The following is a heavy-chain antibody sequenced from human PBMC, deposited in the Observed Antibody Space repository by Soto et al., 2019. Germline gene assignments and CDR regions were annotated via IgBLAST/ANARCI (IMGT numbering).Heavy chain of an antibody. CDR1: GGTFSSYT. D-gene: IGHD3-16*01. V-gene: IGHV1-69*08. Sequence: QVQLVQSGAEVKKPGSSVKVSCKASGGTFSSYTISWVRQAPGQGLEWMGRIIPILGIANYAQKFQGRVTITADKSTSTAYMELSSLRSEDTVVYYGARDHRRLDYDSGEWGFDYWGQGTLVTVSS. CDR3: ARDHRRLDYDSGEWGFDY. CDR2: IIPILGIA. J-gene: IGHJ4*02.